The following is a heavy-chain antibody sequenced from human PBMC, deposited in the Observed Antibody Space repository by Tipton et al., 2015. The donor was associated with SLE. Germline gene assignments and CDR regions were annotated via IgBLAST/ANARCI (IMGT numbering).Heavy chain of an antibody. CDR3: ARSTYMDV. Sequence: SLRLSCAASGFSFSDSYMSWIRQAPGKGLEWVSYITSSSRYTDYADSVKGRFTISRDNARNSLYLQMNSLRAEDTAVYYCARSTYMDVWGQGTTVTVSS. V-gene: IGHV3-11*06. CDR2: ITSSSRYT. CDR1: GFSFSDSY. J-gene: IGHJ6*03.